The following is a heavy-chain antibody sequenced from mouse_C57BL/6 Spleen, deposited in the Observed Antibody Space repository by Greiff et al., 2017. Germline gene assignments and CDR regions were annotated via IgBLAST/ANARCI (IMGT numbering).Heavy chain of an antibody. D-gene: IGHD4-1*01. CDR2: ISDGGSYT. V-gene: IGHV5-4*01. CDR1: GFTFSSYA. J-gene: IGHJ4*01. Sequence: EVQRVESGGGLVKPGGSLKLSCAASGFTFSSYAMSWVRQTPEKRLEWVATISDGGSYTDYPDNVKGRFTISRDNAKNNLYLQMSHLKSEDTAMYYCARDELGLRDYWGQGTSVTVSS. CDR3: ARDELGLRDY.